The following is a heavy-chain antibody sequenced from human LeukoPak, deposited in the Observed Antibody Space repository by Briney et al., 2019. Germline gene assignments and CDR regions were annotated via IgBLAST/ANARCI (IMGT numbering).Heavy chain of an antibody. Sequence: ASVKVSCKASGYTFTSYGISWVRQAPGQGLEWMGWISAYNGNTNYAQKLQGRVTMTTDTSTSTAYMELRSLRSDDTAVYYCARDPLRSGWWTARPSDYWGQGTLVTVSS. V-gene: IGHV1-18*01. CDR1: GYTFTSYG. D-gene: IGHD6-19*01. CDR3: ARDPLRSGWWTARPSDY. J-gene: IGHJ4*02. CDR2: ISAYNGNT.